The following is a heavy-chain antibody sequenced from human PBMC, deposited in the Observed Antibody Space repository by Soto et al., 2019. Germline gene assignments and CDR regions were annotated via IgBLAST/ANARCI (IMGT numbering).Heavy chain of an antibody. CDR2: IIPIFGTA. CDR1: GGTFSSYA. J-gene: IGHJ3*02. CDR3: ARRDSGYDLGVAFDI. D-gene: IGHD5-12*01. V-gene: IGHV1-69*13. Sequence: GASVKVSCKASGGTFSSYAISWVRQAPGQGLEWMGVIIPIFGTANYAQKFQGRVTITADESTSTAYMELSSLRSEDTAVYYCARRDSGYDLGVAFDIWGQGTMVTVSS.